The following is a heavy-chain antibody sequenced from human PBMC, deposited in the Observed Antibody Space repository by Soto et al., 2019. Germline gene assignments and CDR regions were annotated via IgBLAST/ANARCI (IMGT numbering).Heavy chain of an antibody. CDR3: ARDWRYSSGLDY. J-gene: IGHJ4*02. D-gene: IGHD6-19*01. CDR1: GFTFNTYF. V-gene: IGHV1-46*02. Sequence: ASVKVSFTASGFTFNTYFMHWLRQAPGQGLEWLGIISPSGDATSYAEKFKGRVTVTKDTSTTTVYMELSSLRPEDTAVYYCARDWRYSSGLDYWGQGTLVTVSS. CDR2: ISPSGDAT.